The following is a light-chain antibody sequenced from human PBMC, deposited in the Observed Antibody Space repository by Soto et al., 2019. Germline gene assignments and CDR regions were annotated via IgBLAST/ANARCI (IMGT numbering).Light chain of an antibody. Sequence: DIVLTQSPGTLSLSPGERATLSCRASQSVRNNYLAWYQQKPGQAPRLLIYGASNRATGIPDRFSGSGSGTDFTLTISRLEPEDFAVYYCQQYGSSGTFGQGTKVDI. J-gene: IGKJ1*01. V-gene: IGKV3-20*01. CDR3: QQYGSSGT. CDR2: GAS. CDR1: QSVRNNY.